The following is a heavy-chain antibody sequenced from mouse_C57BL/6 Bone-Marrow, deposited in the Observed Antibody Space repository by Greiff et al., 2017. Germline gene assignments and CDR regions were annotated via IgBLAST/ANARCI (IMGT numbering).Heavy chain of an antibody. D-gene: IGHD1-1*01. J-gene: IGHJ2*01. V-gene: IGHV1-62-3*01. CDR2: IDPNSGGT. Sequence: QVQLQQPGAELVKPGASVKLSCKASGYTFTSYWMHWVKQRPGRGLEWIGRIDPNSGGTKYNEKFKSKATLTVDTSSSTAYMQLSSLTSEDSAVYCCAREGITTVVGNFDYWGQGTTLTVSS. CDR1: GYTFTSYW. CDR3: AREGITTVVGNFDY.